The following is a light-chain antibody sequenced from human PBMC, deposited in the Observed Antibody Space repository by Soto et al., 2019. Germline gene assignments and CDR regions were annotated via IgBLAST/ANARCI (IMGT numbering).Light chain of an antibody. V-gene: IGKV4-1*01. CDR1: QSVLSSSNNVNY. CDR3: HQYLTSPLT. Sequence: DIVMTQSPDSLPVSLGERATINCQSSQSVLSSSNNVNYLAWYQQKPGLPPKLLISGASTRESGVSDRFSGSASGTAFTLTISTLQAEDVAVYYCHQYLTSPLTFGQGTRLEIK. CDR2: GAS. J-gene: IGKJ5*01.